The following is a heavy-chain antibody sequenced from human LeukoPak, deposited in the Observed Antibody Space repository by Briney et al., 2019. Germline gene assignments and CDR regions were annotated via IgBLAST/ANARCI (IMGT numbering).Heavy chain of an antibody. CDR1: GGSFSGYY. CDR2: IYYSGST. D-gene: IGHD6-13*01. J-gene: IGHJ4*02. V-gene: IGHV4-59*08. CDR3: AGGRRIAANLGGYFDY. Sequence: SETLSLTCAVYGGSFSGYYWSWIRQPPGKGLEWIGYIYYSGSTNYNPSLKSRVTISVDTSKNQFSLKLSSVTAADTAVYCCAGGRRIAANLGGYFDYWGQGTLVTVSS.